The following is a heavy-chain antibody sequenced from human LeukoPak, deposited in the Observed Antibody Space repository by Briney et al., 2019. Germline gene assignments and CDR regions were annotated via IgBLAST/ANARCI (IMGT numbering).Heavy chain of an antibody. CDR2: IYPGDSDT. J-gene: IGHJ4*02. CDR3: ARLGEVEMATIPPYYFDY. Sequence: GESLKISCKGSGYSFTSYWIGWVRQMPGKGLEWMGIIYPGDSDTRYSPSFQGQVTISADKSISTAYLQWSSLKASDTAMYYCARLGEVEMATIPPYYFDYWGQGTLVTVSS. V-gene: IGHV5-51*01. D-gene: IGHD5-24*01. CDR1: GYSFTSYW.